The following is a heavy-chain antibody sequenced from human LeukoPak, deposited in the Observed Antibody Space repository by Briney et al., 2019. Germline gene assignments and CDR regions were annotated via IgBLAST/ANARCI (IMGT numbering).Heavy chain of an antibody. V-gene: IGHV3-30-3*01. Sequence: GGSLRLSCAASGFTFSSYAMHWVRQAPGKGLEWVAVISYDGSNKYYADSVKGRFTISRDNSKNTLYLQMNSLRAEDTAVYYCARTTYCYDSSGYLDYWGQGTLVTVSS. J-gene: IGHJ4*02. CDR2: ISYDGSNK. D-gene: IGHD3-22*01. CDR3: ARTTYCYDSSGYLDY. CDR1: GFTFSSYA.